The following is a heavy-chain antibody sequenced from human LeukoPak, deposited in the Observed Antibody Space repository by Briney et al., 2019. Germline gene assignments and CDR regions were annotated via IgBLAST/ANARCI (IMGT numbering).Heavy chain of an antibody. D-gene: IGHD3-22*01. J-gene: IGHJ1*01. CDR1: GDSVSRSDSY. CDR3: ARRRYYDGSGYLE. Sequence: SETLSLTCSVSGDSVSRSDSYWYWIRQRPGKGLEWIGTIYYSGRTYYSPSLKSRVTMSVDPSNNQFSLNLRSVTAADTALYYCARRRYYDGSGYLEWGQGTLLSVSS. CDR2: IYYSGRT. V-gene: IGHV4-39*01.